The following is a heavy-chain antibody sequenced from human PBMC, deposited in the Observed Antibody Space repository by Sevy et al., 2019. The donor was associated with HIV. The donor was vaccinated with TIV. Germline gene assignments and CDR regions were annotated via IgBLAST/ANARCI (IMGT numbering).Heavy chain of an antibody. CDR3: ARGGETPRGFDP. D-gene: IGHD3-16*01. Sequence: SDTLSLTCAVSGGSTSSVNWWHWVRQPPGKGLEWIGEIYHSGSTNYNPSLKSRVTISVDNSKNQFSLKLSSVTAADTAVYYCARGGETPRGFDPWGQGSLVTVSS. V-gene: IGHV4-4*02. CDR2: IYHSGST. CDR1: GGSTSSVNW. J-gene: IGHJ5*02.